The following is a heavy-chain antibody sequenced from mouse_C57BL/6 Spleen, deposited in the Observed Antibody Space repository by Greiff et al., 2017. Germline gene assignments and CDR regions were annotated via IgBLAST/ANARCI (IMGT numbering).Heavy chain of an antibody. J-gene: IGHJ4*01. CDR2: IDPNSGGT. D-gene: IGHD1-1*01. V-gene: IGHV1-72*01. CDR3: ARDYYGSRRYYAMDY. Sequence: QVQLQQPGAELVKPGASVKLSCKASGYTFTSYWMHWVKQRPGRCLEWIGRIDPNSGGTKYNEKFKSKATLTVDKPSSTAYMQLSSLTSEDSAVYYCARDYYGSRRYYAMDYWGQGTSVTVSS. CDR1: GYTFTSYW.